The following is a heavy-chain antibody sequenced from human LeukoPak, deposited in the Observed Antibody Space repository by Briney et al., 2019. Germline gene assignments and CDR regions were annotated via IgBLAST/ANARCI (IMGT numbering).Heavy chain of an antibody. Sequence: ASVKVSCKASGYTFTGYYVNWVRQAPGQGLEWMGWMSPNSGDTNYAPKFQGRVTMTRDTSISTAYMELTSLRSDDTAVYYCARDPGQRAPTFSDYWGQGTLVAVSS. V-gene: IGHV1-2*02. CDR1: GYTFTGYY. CDR2: MSPNSGDT. CDR3: ARDPGQRAPTFSDY. J-gene: IGHJ4*02.